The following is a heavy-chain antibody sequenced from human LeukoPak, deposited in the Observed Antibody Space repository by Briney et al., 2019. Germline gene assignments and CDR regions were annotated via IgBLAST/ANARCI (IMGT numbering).Heavy chain of an antibody. CDR2: VYYTGTS. V-gene: IGHV4-39*07. J-gene: IGHJ4*02. CDR3: ARGAPPQN. CDR1: GGSISSSSYY. Sequence: SETLSLTCTVSGGSISSSSYYWGWIRQPPGKGLEWIGSVYYTGTSYYNPSLKSRVTISIDTSKKHFSLKLTSVTAADTAVYYCARGAPPQNWGQGTLVTVSS.